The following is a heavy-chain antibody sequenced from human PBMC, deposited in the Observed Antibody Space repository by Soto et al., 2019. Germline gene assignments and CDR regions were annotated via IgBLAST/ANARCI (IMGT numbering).Heavy chain of an antibody. V-gene: IGHV4-31*03. CDR2: IYFRGNT. CDR3: ARNPWRVAKFDF. CDR1: GDSISSGSYY. D-gene: IGHD5-12*01. J-gene: IGHJ4*02. Sequence: SETLSLTCTVSGDSISSGSYYWSWIRQYPGKGLEWVGSIYFRGNTFYNPSLKSRLTLSVDTSENQFSLELSSVISADTGVYFCARNPWRVAKFDFWGQGIMVTVS.